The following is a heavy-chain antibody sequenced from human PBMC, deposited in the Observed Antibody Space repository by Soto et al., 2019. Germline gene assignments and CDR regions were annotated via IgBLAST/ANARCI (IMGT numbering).Heavy chain of an antibody. Sequence: PGGSLRLSCAASGFTFSSYAMHWVRQAPGKGLEWVAVISYDGSNKYYADSVKGRFTISRDNSKNTLYLQMNSLRAEDTAVYYCAREGYSYGWPSLPTPPFDDAFDIWGQGTMVTVSS. D-gene: IGHD5-18*01. J-gene: IGHJ3*02. CDR2: ISYDGSNK. V-gene: IGHV3-30-3*01. CDR3: AREGYSYGWPSLPTPPFDDAFDI. CDR1: GFTFSSYA.